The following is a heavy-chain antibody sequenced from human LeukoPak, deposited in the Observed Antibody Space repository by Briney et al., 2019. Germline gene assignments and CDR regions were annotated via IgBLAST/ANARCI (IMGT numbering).Heavy chain of an antibody. CDR3: AREEDSSGYYLDY. J-gene: IGHJ4*02. Sequence: PGGSLRLSCAASGFTFSSYWMHWVRQAPGKGLVWVSRISSDGSSTSYAGSVKGRFTISRDNSKNTLYLQMNSLRAEDTAVYYCAREEDSSGYYLDYWGQGTLVTVSS. CDR1: GFTFSSYW. CDR2: ISSDGSST. D-gene: IGHD3-22*01. V-gene: IGHV3-74*01.